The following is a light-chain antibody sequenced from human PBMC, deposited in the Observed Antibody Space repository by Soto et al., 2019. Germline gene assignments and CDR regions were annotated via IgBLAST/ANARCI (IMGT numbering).Light chain of an antibody. J-gene: IGKJ2*01. V-gene: IGKV3-20*01. CDR1: QSISSSF. CDR2: GAS. Sequence: EIVLTQSPGTLSLSPGDRATLSCRASQSISSSFLAWYQQKPGQAPRLLIYGASSRATGIPERFSGSGSGTDFTLTISRLEPEDFAVYYCQSRTFGQGTKLEIK. CDR3: QSRT.